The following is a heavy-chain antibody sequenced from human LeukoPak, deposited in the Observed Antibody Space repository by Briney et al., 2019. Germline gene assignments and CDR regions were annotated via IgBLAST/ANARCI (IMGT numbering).Heavy chain of an antibody. CDR1: GYTFTSYY. CDR2: INPSGDST. CDR3: ARDEDFWSGYYGEFDY. V-gene: IGHV1-46*03. Sequence: ASVKVSCKASGYTFTSYYMHWVRQAPGQGLEWMGIINPSGDSTSYAQKFQGRVTMTRDTSTSTVYMELSSLRSEDTAVYYCARDEDFWSGYYGEFDYWGQGALVTVSS. D-gene: IGHD3-3*01. J-gene: IGHJ4*02.